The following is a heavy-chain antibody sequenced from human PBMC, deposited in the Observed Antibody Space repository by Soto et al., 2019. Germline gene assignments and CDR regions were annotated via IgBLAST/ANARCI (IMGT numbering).Heavy chain of an antibody. V-gene: IGHV1-69*06. CDR3: ASQKRYCSSTSCYRDYYYYGMDV. CDR2: IIPIFGTA. CDR1: GGTFSSYA. J-gene: IGHJ6*02. Sequence: PSVQFSCKASGGTFSSYAISWVRPAPGQGLEWMGRIIPIFGTANYAQKLQGRVTITADKSTSTAYMELSSLRSEDTAVYYCASQKRYCSSTSCYRDYYYYGMDVWGQGTTVTVSS. D-gene: IGHD2-2*02.